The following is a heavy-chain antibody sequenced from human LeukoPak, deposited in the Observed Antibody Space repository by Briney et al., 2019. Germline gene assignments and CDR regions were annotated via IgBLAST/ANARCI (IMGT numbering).Heavy chain of an antibody. CDR2: IYYSGST. CDR1: GGSISSYY. J-gene: IGHJ4*02. CDR3: ARGGVPAAAIPYFDY. D-gene: IGHD2-2*01. V-gene: IGHV4-59*01. Sequence: PSETLSLTCTVSGGSISSYYWSWIRQPPGKGLEWIGYIYYSGSTNYNPSLKGRVTISADTSKNQFSLKLSSVTAADTAVYYCARGGVPAAAIPYFDYWGQGTLVTVSS.